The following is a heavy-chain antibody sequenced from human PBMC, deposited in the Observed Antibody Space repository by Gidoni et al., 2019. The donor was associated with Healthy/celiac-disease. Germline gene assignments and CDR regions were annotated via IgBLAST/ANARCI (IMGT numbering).Heavy chain of an antibody. CDR2: INHSGST. CDR1: GGSFSGYY. D-gene: IGHD2-15*01. J-gene: IGHJ3*02. Sequence: QVQLQQWGAGLFKPSETLSLTCAVYGGSFSGYYWSWIRQPPGKGLEWIGEINHSGSTNYNPSLKSRVTISVDTSKNQFSLKLSSVTAADTAVYYCARGRGYCSGGSCSTAHAFDIWGQGTMVTVSS. V-gene: IGHV4-34*01. CDR3: ARGRGYCSGGSCSTAHAFDI.